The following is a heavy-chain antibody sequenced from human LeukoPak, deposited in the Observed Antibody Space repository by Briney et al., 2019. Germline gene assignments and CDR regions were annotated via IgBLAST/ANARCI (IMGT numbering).Heavy chain of an antibody. J-gene: IGHJ2*01. V-gene: IGHV4-39*07. CDR2: IYSGGSS. Sequence: PSETLSLTCTVSGGSISSSSYYWGWIRQPPGKELEWIGSIYSGGSSYYNPSLKSRVTISVDTSNNQFSLKVNSVTAADTAVYYCASLFGDNAHSLHFDVWGRGTLVTVSS. CDR1: GGSISSSSYY. CDR3: ASLFGDNAHSLHFDV. D-gene: IGHD5-24*01.